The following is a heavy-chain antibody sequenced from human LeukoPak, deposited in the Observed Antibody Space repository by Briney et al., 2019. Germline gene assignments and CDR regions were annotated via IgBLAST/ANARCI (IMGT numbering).Heavy chain of an antibody. Sequence: GGSLRLSCAASGFTFSSYAMNWVRQAPGKGLEWVSTISDSGGSTYYADSVKGRFTISRDNSKNTLFLQMNSLRAEDTAVYYCAKDSTTLAEDLDYWGQGTLVTVSS. D-gene: IGHD2/OR15-2a*01. CDR3: AKDSTTLAEDLDY. CDR1: GFTFSSYA. CDR2: ISDSGGST. J-gene: IGHJ4*02. V-gene: IGHV3-23*01.